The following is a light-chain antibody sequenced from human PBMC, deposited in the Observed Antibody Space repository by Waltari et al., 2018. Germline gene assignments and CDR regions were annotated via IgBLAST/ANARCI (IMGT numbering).Light chain of an antibody. J-gene: IGLJ2*01. Sequence: QSALTQPASVSGSLGQSVTISCTGSTTDLGTYEYVSWYQHHPGKPPKLIIFDVTNRPSGISTRFSGSKSGDTASLTISALQAEDEADYHCSSYATASALMVFGGGTRLTVL. CDR1: TTDLGTYEY. V-gene: IGLV2-14*03. CDR2: DVT. CDR3: SSYATASALMV.